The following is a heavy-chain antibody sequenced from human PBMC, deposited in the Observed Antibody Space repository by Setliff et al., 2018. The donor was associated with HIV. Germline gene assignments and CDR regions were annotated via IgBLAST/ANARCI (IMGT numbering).Heavy chain of an antibody. CDR2: TYPGDSTT. CDR3: IRRRRAPGAADLESY. D-gene: IGHD7-27*01. V-gene: IGHV5-51*01. Sequence: GESLKISCKASGYSFSDYWIGWVRQMPGKGLEWMGVTYPGDSTTRYSPSLEGQVTISADRSINTASLQWSSLEASDTAMYYCIRRRRAPGAADLESYWGQGTLVTVSS. J-gene: IGHJ4*02. CDR1: GYSFSDYW.